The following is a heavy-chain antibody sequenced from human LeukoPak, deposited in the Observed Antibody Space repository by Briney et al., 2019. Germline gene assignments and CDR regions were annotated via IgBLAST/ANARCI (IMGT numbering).Heavy chain of an antibody. CDR3: ARDLGGMATPRGI. CDR1: GYTFTGYY. J-gene: IGHJ3*02. V-gene: IGHV1-2*02. D-gene: IGHD5-12*01. Sequence: GASVKVSCKASGYTFTGYYMHWVRQAPGQGLEWMGWINPNSGGTNYAQKFQGRVTMTRDTSISTAYMELSRLRSDDTAVYYCARDLGGMATPRGIWGQGTMVTVSS. CDR2: INPNSGGT.